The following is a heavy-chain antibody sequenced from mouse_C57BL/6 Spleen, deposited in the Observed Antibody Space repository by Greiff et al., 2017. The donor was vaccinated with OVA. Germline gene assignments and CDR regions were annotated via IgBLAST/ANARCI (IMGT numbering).Heavy chain of an antibody. CDR1: GFTFSSYA. V-gene: IGHV5-4*03. CDR2: ISDGGSYT. CDR3: ASYYGNYVFDY. D-gene: IGHD2-1*01. J-gene: IGHJ2*01. Sequence: EVKLVESGGGLVKPGGSLKLSCAASGFTFSSYAMSWVRQTPEKRLEWVATISDGGSYTYYPDNVKGRFTISRDNAKNNLYLQMSHLKSEDTAMYYCASYYGNYVFDYWGQGTTLTVSS.